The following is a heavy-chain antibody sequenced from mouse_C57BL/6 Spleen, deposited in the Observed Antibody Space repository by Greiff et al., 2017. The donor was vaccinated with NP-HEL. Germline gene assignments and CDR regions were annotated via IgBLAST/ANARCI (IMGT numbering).Heavy chain of an antibody. CDR1: GYTFTSYW. D-gene: IGHD2-5*01. Sequence: QVQLQQPGAELVKPGASVKLSCKASGYTFTSYWMQWVKQRPGQGLEWIGEIDPSDSYTNYNRKFKGKATLTVDTSSSTAYMQLSSLTSEDSAVYYCARGSNYGFAYWGQGTLVTVSA. CDR2: IDPSDSYT. V-gene: IGHV1-50*01. CDR3: ARGSNYGFAY. J-gene: IGHJ3*01.